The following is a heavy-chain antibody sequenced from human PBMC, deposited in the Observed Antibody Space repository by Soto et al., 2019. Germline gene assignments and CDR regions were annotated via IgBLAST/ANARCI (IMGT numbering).Heavy chain of an antibody. CDR3: AKDPSEVAEHEEYDFDY. J-gene: IGHJ4*02. Sequence: GGSLRLSCAASGFTFSSYGMHWVRQAPGKGLEWVAVISYDGSNKYYADSVKGRFTISRDNSKNTLYLQMNSLRAEDTAVYYCAKDPSEVAEHEEYDFDYWGQGTLVTVSS. CDR1: GFTFSSYG. CDR2: ISYDGSNK. V-gene: IGHV3-30*18. D-gene: IGHD2-15*01.